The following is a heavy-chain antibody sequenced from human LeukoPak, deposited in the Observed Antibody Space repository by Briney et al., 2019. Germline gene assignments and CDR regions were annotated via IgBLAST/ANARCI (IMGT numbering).Heavy chain of an antibody. D-gene: IGHD2-15*01. CDR2: IYYSGST. CDR3: AREICSGGSCYGPDAFDI. Sequence: PSETLSLTCTVSGGSISSYYWSWIRQPPGKGLEWIGYIYYSGSTNYNPSLKSRVTISVDTSKNQFSLKLSSVTAADTAVYYCAREICSGGSCYGPDAFDIWGQGTMVTVSS. V-gene: IGHV4-59*01. J-gene: IGHJ3*02. CDR1: GGSISSYY.